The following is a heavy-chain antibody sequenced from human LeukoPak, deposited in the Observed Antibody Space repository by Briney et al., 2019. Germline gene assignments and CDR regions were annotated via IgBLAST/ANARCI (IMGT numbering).Heavy chain of an antibody. J-gene: IGHJ4*02. CDR3: VTEGRLTLVRGVVG. D-gene: IGHD3-10*01. V-gene: IGHV4-38-2*02. CDR2: IYHSGST. CDR1: GYSISSGYY. Sequence: SETLSLTCTVSGYSISSGYYWGWIRQPPGKGLEWIGSIYHSGSTYYNPSLKSRVTISVDTSKNQFSLRLTSVTAADTAIYYCVTEGRLTLVRGVVGWGQGTLVTVSS.